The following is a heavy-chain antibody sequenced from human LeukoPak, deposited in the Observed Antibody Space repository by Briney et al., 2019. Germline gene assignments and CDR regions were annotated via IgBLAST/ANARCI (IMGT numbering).Heavy chain of an antibody. CDR3: ARSLRGSGWYIDY. CDR2: IYPGDSDT. CDR1: GYSFTNYW. D-gene: IGHD6-25*01. V-gene: IGHV5-51*01. J-gene: IGHJ4*02. Sequence: GESLKISCKGSGYSFTNYWIGWVCQIPGTGLEWMGIIYPGDSDTIYNPSFQGQVTISADKSITTAYVQWSSLKASDTAIYYCARSLRGSGWYIDYWGQGTLVTVSS.